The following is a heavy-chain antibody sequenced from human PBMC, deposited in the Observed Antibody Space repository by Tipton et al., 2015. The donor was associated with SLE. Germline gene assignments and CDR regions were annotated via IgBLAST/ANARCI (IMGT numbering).Heavy chain of an antibody. CDR1: GFTFSTSA. V-gene: IGHV3-23*03. CDR3: AKGRDTMVRGIVGLRHYFYYMDV. J-gene: IGHJ6*03. D-gene: IGHD3-10*01. Sequence: SLRLSCVASGFTFSTSAMSWVRQAPGKGLEWVSVVYSGGDTTYYADSVKGRFTISRDSSQNTLSLQMNSLRAEDTAVYFCAKGRDTMVRGIVGLRHYFYYMDVWGKGTTVIVSS. CDR2: VYSGGDTT.